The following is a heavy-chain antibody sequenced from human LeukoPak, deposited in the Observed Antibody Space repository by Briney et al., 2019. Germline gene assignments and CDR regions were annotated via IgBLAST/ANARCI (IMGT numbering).Heavy chain of an antibody. CDR3: ATGRSGPYYFDY. CDR2: FDPEDGET. J-gene: IGHJ4*02. D-gene: IGHD3-3*01. V-gene: IGHV1-24*01. CDR1: GYTITELS. Sequence: SVKVSCKVSGYTITELSMHWVRQPPGKGLEWMGGFDPEDGETIYAQKFQGRVTMTEDTSTDTAYMELSSLRSEDTAGYYCATGRSGPYYFDYWGRGTLVPVSS.